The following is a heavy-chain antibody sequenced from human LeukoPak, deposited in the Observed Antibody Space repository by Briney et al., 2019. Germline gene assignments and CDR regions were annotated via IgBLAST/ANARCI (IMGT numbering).Heavy chain of an antibody. V-gene: IGHV4-61*02. CDR1: GGSISSGSYY. D-gene: IGHD3-16*02. CDR3: ARGGGELSSFDI. Sequence: SETLSLTCTVSGGSISSGSYYWSWIRQPAGKGLEWIGRIYTSGSTNYNPSLKSRVTISVDTSKNRFSLKLSSVTAADTAVYYCARGGGELSSFDIWGQGTMVTVSS. J-gene: IGHJ3*02. CDR2: IYTSGST.